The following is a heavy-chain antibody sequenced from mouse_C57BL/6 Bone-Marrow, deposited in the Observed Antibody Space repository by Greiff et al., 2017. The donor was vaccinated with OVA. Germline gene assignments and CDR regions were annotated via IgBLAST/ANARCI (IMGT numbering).Heavy chain of an antibody. V-gene: IGHV3-8*01. CDR2: ISYSGST. CDR1: GYSITSDY. D-gene: IGHD2-1*01. CDR3: ARSLYGNYWYFDV. Sequence: DVKLQESGPGLVKPSQTLSLTCSVTGYSITSDYWNWIRKFPGNKLEYMGYISYSGSTYYNPSLKSRLSITRDTSKNQYYLQLNSVTTEDTATYYGARSLYGNYWYFDVWGTGTTVTVSS. J-gene: IGHJ1*03.